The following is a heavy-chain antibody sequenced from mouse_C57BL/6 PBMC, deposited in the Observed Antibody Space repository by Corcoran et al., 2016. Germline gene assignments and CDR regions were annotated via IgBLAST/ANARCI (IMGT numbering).Heavy chain of an antibody. CDR2: INPNNGGT. D-gene: IGHD1-1*01. CDR3: ARITTVPYWYFDV. V-gene: IGHV1-18*01. J-gene: IGHJ1*03. CDR1: GYTFTDYN. Sequence: EVQLQQSGPELVKPGASVKIPCKASGYTFTDYNMDWVKQSHGKSLEWIGDINPNNGGTIYNQKFKGKATLTVDKSSSTAYMELRSLTSEDTAVYYCARITTVPYWYFDVWGTGTTVTVSS.